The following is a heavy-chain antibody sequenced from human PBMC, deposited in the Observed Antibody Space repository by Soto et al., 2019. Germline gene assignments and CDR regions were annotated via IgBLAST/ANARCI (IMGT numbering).Heavy chain of an antibody. D-gene: IGHD3-9*01. J-gene: IGHJ4*02. CDR2: ISAYNGNT. Sequence: ASVKVSCKASGYTFTSYGISWVRQAPGQGLEWMGWISAYNGNTNYAQKLQGRVTMTTDTSTSTAYMELRGLRSDDTAVYYCATSTPDRLRYFDWSGFYFDYWGQGTLVTVSS. CDR3: ATSTPDRLRYFDWSGFYFDY. CDR1: GYTFTSYG. V-gene: IGHV1-18*04.